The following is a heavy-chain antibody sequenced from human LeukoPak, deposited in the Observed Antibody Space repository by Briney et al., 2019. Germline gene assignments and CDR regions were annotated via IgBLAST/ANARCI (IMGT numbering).Heavy chain of an antibody. CDR1: GGSFGGYY. J-gene: IGHJ4*02. D-gene: IGHD3-22*01. CDR3: ARARAADYDFDY. Sequence: PSETLSLTCAVYGGSFGGYYWSWIRQPPGKGLEWIGEINHSGGTNYNPSLKSRITISVDTSKNQFSLKLSSVTAADTAVYYCARARAADYDFDYWGQGTLVSVSS. CDR2: INHSGGT. V-gene: IGHV4-34*01.